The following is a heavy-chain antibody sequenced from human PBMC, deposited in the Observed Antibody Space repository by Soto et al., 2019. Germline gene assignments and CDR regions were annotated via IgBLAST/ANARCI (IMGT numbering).Heavy chain of an antibody. CDR2: ISAYNCHT. J-gene: IGHJ4*02. D-gene: IGHD3-16*01. V-gene: IGHV1-18*01. CDR1: GYTFTNYG. Sequence: QVQLVQSGVEVKKPGASVKVSCKAMGYTFTNYGLSWVRQAPGEGLEWLGWISAYNCHTKYAQKVQDRVILTTETSASTAYLELRSLTSDVTAVYYCVRGDVGYFDQWGQGTLVLVSS. CDR3: VRGDVGYFDQ.